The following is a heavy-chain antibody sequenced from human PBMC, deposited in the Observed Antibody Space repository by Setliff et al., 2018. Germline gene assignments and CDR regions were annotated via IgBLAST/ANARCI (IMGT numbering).Heavy chain of an antibody. CDR3: ARLPGYCNGGNCYGYYTFDI. J-gene: IGHJ3*02. D-gene: IGHD2-15*01. Sequence: PSETLSLTCSVSGDSISSSSYYWGWIRQPPGKDLEWIGSINYSGITYYSPSLKSRVIVSVDTSKNQFSLKLSSVTAADTAVYYCARLPGYCNGGNCYGYYTFDIWGQGTMVTVSS. CDR2: INYSGIT. V-gene: IGHV4-39*01. CDR1: GDSISSSSYY.